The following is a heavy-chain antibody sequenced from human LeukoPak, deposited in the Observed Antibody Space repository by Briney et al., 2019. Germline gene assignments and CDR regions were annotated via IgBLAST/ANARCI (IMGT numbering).Heavy chain of an antibody. CDR2: ISYDGSNK. V-gene: IGHV3-30-3*01. CDR3: ARDMSYYDSSGYYYRGYYYDGMDV. CDR1: GFTFSSYA. J-gene: IGHJ6*02. Sequence: GGSLRLSCAASGFTFSSYAMHWVRQAPGKGLEWVAVISYDGSNKYYADSVKGRFTISRDNSKNTLYLQMNSLRAEDTAVYYCARDMSYYDSSGYYYRGYYYDGMDVWGQGATVTVSS. D-gene: IGHD3-22*01.